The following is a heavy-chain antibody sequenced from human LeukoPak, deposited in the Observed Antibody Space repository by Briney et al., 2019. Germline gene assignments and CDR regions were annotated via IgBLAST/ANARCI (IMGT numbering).Heavy chain of an antibody. Sequence: SETLSLTCTVSGGSISSYYWSWIRQPPGKGLEWIGYIYYSGSTNYNPSLKSRVTISVDTSKNQFSLKLSSVTAADTAVYYCARGQWPLYYSGYWGQGTLVTVSS. V-gene: IGHV4-59*01. CDR3: ARGQWPLYYSGY. D-gene: IGHD6-19*01. CDR1: GGSISSYY. J-gene: IGHJ4*02. CDR2: IYYSGST.